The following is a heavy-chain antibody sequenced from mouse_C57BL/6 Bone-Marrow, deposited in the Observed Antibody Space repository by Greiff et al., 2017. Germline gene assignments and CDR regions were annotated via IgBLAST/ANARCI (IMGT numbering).Heavy chain of an antibody. CDR3: AREAVWYYGSSDYCDD. CDR1: GFTFTDYY. J-gene: IGHJ2*01. V-gene: IGHV7-3*01. D-gene: IGHD1-1*01. Sequence: EVQRVESGGGLVQPGGSLSLSCAASGFTFTDYYMSWVRQPPGKALEWLGFIRNKANGYSTEYSASVTGRLTISRDNSQSILDLKKNTQRAEDSATYYCAREAVWYYGSSDYCDDWGQGTTLTVSS. CDR2: IRNKANGYST.